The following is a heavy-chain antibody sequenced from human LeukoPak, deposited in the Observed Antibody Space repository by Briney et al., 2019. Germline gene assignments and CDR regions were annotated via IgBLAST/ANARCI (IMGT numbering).Heavy chain of an antibody. J-gene: IGHJ6*02. D-gene: IGHD2-2*01. CDR1: GGSFSGYY. CDR2: IYYSGST. V-gene: IGHV4-31*11. Sequence: SETLSLTCAVYGGSFSGYYWSWIRQHPGKGLEWIGYIYYSGSTYYNPSLKSRVTISVDTSKNQFSLKLSSVTAADTAVYYCARSDIVVVPAAKASVYYYYGMDVWGQGTTVTVSS. CDR3: ARSDIVVVPAAKASVYYYYGMDV.